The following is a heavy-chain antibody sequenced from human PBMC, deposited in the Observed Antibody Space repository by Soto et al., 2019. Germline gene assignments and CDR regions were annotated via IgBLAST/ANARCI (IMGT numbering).Heavy chain of an antibody. J-gene: IGHJ5*02. V-gene: IGHV3-48*01. CDR2: ISSSSSTI. Sequence: EVQLVESGGGLVQPGGSLRLSCAASGFTFSSYSMNWVRQAPGKGLEWVSYISSSSSTIYYADSVKVRFTISRDNAKNSLYLQMNSLRAEDTAVYYCARDGNMFRGVMWSWGQGTLVTVSS. CDR1: GFTFSSYS. CDR3: ARDGNMFRGVMWS. D-gene: IGHD3-10*01.